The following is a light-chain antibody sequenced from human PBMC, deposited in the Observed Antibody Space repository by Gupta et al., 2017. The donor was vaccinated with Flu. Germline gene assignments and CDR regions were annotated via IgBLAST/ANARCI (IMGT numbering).Light chain of an antibody. J-gene: IGLJ3*02. Sequence: QSALTQPASVSGSPGQSITISCTGTSSDVGGYNYVSCYQQHPGKAPKLMIYEVSNRPSGVSNRFSGSKSGNTASLTISGRQAEDEADYYCSSDTSSSTLVFGGGTKLTVL. V-gene: IGLV2-14*01. CDR2: EVS. CDR3: SSDTSSSTLV. CDR1: SSDVGGYNY.